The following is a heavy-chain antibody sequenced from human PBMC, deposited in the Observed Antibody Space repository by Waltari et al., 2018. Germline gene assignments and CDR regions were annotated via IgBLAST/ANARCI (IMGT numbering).Heavy chain of an antibody. CDR3: ARGASITIFGVVIPSGAFDI. J-gene: IGHJ3*02. Sequence: QVQLVQSGAEVKKPGSSVKVSCKASGGTFSSYAISWVRPAPGQGLGWMGGIIPIFGTANYAQKFQGRVTITTDESTSTAYMELSSLRSEDTAVYYCARGASITIFGVVIPSGAFDIWGQGTMVTVSS. CDR2: IIPIFGTA. D-gene: IGHD3-3*01. CDR1: GGTFSSYA. V-gene: IGHV1-69*05.